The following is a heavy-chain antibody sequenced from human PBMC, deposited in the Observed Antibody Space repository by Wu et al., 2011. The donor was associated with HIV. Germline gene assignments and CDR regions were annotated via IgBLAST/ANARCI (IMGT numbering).Heavy chain of an antibody. D-gene: IGHD2-2*02. V-gene: IGHV5-51*01. Sequence: VQLVQSGAEVKKPGESLKISCKGSGYTFADYWDRLGAPDARERPEWMGIIFPHNSRIIYSPSFQGQVTISADKSISTAYLQWSSLKASDTAMYYCAGLEYCSSTSCYTRTVLIRPFDYWGQGTLVTVSS. J-gene: IGHJ4*02. CDR3: AGLEYCSSTSCYTRTVLIRPFDY. CDR1: GYTFADYW. CDR2: IFPHNSRI.